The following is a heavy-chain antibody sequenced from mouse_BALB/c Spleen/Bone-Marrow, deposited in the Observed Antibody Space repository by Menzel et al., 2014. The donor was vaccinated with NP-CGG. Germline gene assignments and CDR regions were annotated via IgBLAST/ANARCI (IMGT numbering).Heavy chain of an antibody. CDR2: ISYSDST. D-gene: IGHD2-1*01. V-gene: IGHV3-8*02. CDR3: AGGYGNYRAWFAY. J-gene: IGHJ3*01. Sequence: EVQLQQSGPSLVKPSQTLSLTCSVTGDSITSGYWNWIRKFPGNKLEYMGYISYSDSTYYNPSLKSRISITRDTSKNQYYLQLNSVTTEDTATYYCAGGYGNYRAWFAYWGQGTLVTVSA. CDR1: GDSITSGY.